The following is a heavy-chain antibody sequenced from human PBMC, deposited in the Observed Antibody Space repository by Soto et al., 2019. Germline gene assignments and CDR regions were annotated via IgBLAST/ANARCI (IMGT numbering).Heavy chain of an antibody. J-gene: IGHJ4*02. CDR3: ARGRGAAADYFDF. CDR1: GFTFSDYY. Sequence: QVQLVESGGGLVKPGGSLRLSCAVSGFTFSDYYMTWIRQAPGKGLEWVAYISSSTSHPNYADSVKGRLTISRDNAKNSLFLQMNSLRAEDTAVYYCARGRGAAADYFDFWGQGTLVTVSS. D-gene: IGHD2-2*01. CDR2: ISSSTSHP. V-gene: IGHV3-11*06.